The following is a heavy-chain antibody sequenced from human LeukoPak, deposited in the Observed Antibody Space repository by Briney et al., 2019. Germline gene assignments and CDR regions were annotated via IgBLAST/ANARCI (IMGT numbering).Heavy chain of an antibody. CDR3: ARDLEGILWFGEPILPGY. J-gene: IGHJ4*02. V-gene: IGHV7-4-1*02. CDR1: GYTFTSYA. Sequence: GASVKVSCKASGYTFTSYAMNWVRQAPGQGLEWMGWINTNTGNPTYAQGFTGRFVFSLDTSVSTAYLQISSLKAEDTAVYYCARDLEGILWFGEPILPGYWGQGTLVTVSS. CDR2: INTNTGNP. D-gene: IGHD3-10*01.